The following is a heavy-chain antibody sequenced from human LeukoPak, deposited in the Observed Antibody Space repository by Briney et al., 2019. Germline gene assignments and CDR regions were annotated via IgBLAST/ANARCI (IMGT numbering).Heavy chain of an antibody. V-gene: IGHV2-5*01. D-gene: IGHD1-7*01. J-gene: IGHJ4*02. Sequence: SGPTLVNPTQTLTLTCTFSGFSLSTGGVGVGWIRQPPGKALEWLAVISFNGDKQYSPSMKSRLTVTKGTSGDRVVLTMTNMGPVNTASYYCGRFLHTGTYRFDYWGPGILVTVSS. CDR1: GFSLSTGGVG. CDR2: ISFNGDK. CDR3: GRFLHTGTYRFDY.